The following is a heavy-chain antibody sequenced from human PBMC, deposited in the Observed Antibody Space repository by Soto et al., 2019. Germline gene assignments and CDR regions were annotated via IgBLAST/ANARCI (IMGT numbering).Heavy chain of an antibody. CDR1: GGSISSYS. CDR2: VYNSGSS. V-gene: IGHV4-59*13. J-gene: IGHJ6*03. Sequence: QVQLQESGPGLVKPSETLSLTCTVSGGSISSYSWTWIRQPPGKGLEWIGYVYNSGSSSKNPPLKSRVTMSKYTSENKFSLKLTTVTAADAAVYYCARCPMCTEYLHYYYMDVWGKGTTVTVSS. D-gene: IGHD2-2*01. CDR3: ARCPMCTEYLHYYYMDV.